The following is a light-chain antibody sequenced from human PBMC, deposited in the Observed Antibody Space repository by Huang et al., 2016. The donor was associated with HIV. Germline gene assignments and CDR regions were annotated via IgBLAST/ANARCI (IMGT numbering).Light chain of an antibody. CDR2: GAS. J-gene: IGKJ1*01. CDR1: QSVGSN. Sequence: EIAMTQSPATLSVSPGERAPLSCRASQSVGSNLAWYQQQPGQAPRLLIDGASTRATDIPARFSGSGSGTEFTLTISSLQSEDFAVYYCQQYNNWPPWTFGQGTKVEIK. CDR3: QQYNNWPPWT. V-gene: IGKV3-15*01.